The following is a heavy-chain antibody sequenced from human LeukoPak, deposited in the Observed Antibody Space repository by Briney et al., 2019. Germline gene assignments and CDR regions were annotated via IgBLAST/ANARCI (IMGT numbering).Heavy chain of an antibody. CDR3: ATGGTVAALDY. Sequence: SETLSLTCAVYGGSVSGYYWSWIGQPPGKGLEWIGEIGHTGSTYYNPSLKSRVTITVDTSRKQFSLRLNSVTAADTAVYYCATGGTVAALDYWGQGTLVTVSS. CDR2: IGHTGST. D-gene: IGHD2-15*01. CDR1: GGSVSGYY. J-gene: IGHJ4*02. V-gene: IGHV4-34*01.